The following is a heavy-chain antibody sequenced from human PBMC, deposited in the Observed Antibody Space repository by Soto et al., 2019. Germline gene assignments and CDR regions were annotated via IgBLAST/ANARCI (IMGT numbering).Heavy chain of an antibody. CDR2: IYHSAST. CDR3: ARRGYYYDSSGYPSVWY. J-gene: IGHJ4*02. D-gene: IGHD3-22*01. Sequence: SETLSLTCAVSGGSISSGGYSWTWIRQPPGKGLEWIGYIYHSASTYYNPSLKSRVTISVDTSKNQFSLKLSSVTAADTAVYYCARRGYYYDSSGYPSVWYWGQGTLVTVSS. CDR1: GGSISSGGYS. V-gene: IGHV4-30-2*03.